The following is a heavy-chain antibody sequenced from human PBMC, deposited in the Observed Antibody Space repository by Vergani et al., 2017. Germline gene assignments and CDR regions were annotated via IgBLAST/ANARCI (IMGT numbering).Heavy chain of an antibody. CDR3: ARGQWLPTLSFDY. J-gene: IGHJ4*02. CDR1: GDIFTAKY. D-gene: IGHD6-19*01. Sequence: QVPLVQSGAAMKKPGASVKVSCKTSGDIFTAKYLHWVRQAPGQGLEWMGWIDPNSGGTNYAQKFQGRVTMTRDTSISTAYMELSRLRSDDTAVYYCARGQWLPTLSFDYWGQGTLVTVSS. CDR2: IDPNSGGT. V-gene: IGHV1-2*02.